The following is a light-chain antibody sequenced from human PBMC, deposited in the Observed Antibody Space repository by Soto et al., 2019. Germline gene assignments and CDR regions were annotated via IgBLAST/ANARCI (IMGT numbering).Light chain of an antibody. V-gene: IGLV4-69*01. CDR2: LNSDGSH. CDR1: SGHSSYA. Sequence: QSVLTQSPSASASLGASVTLTCTLSSGHSSYAIAWHQQQPEKGPRYLMKLNSDGSHSTGDGIPDRFSGSSSGAERYLTISSLQSEDEADYYCQTWGTGIRVFGGGTKLTVL. CDR3: QTWGTGIRV. J-gene: IGLJ2*01.